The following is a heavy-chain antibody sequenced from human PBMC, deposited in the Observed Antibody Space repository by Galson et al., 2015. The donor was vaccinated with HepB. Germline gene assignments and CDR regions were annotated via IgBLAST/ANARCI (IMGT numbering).Heavy chain of an antibody. CDR3: ARGIDYSNHFDY. Sequence: SLRLSCAASGFTFSSHTMNWVRQAPGKGLEWVSYISGSGSTIYYADSMKGRFTISRDNAKNSLFLQMNSLRVEDTAVYYCARGIDYSNHFDYWGQGTLVTVSS. CDR1: GFTFSSHT. J-gene: IGHJ4*02. CDR2: ISGSGSTI. V-gene: IGHV3-48*01. D-gene: IGHD4-11*01.